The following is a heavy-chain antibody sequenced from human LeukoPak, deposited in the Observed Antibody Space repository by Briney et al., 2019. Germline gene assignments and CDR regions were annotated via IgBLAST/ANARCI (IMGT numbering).Heavy chain of an antibody. V-gene: IGHV3-53*01. CDR2: IYRGGST. Sequence: GGSLRLSCATSGFSVSDNYMTWVRQAPGKGLEWVSVIYRGGSTYYADSVKGRFTISRDNSKNMVYLQMNSLRVEDTAVYYCARDTHLYYYGSNWFDPWGQGTLVTVSS. D-gene: IGHD3-10*01. CDR3: ARDTHLYYYGSNWFDP. J-gene: IGHJ5*02. CDR1: GFSVSDNY.